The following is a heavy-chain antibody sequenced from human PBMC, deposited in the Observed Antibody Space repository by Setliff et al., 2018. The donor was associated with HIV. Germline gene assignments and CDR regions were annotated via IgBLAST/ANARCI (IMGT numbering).Heavy chain of an antibody. Sequence: KPSETLSLTCTVSGGSISSGSYYWSWIRQPAGKGLEWIGHIYTSGSTNYNPSLKSRVTISVDTSKNQFSLKLSSVTAADTAVYYCARDSIGITMVRGVPGWFDPGAREPWSPFL. CDR3: ARDSIGITMVRGVPGWFDP. V-gene: IGHV4-61*09. D-gene: IGHD3-10*01. J-gene: IGHJ5*02. CDR1: GGSISSGSYY. CDR2: IYTSGST.